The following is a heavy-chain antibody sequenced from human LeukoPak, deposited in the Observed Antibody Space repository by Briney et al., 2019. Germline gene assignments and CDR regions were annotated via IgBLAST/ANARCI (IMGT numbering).Heavy chain of an antibody. J-gene: IGHJ3*01. V-gene: IGHV5-51*01. D-gene: IGHD3-10*01. Sequence: GESLKISCKGSGYRFTSYWIGWVRQMPGKGLEWMGIIYPGDSDTRYSPSFQGQVTISADKSISTAYLQWSSLKASDTAMYHCARLARFGRGVTAFDVWGQGTMVTVSS. CDR1: GYRFTSYW. CDR2: IYPGDSDT. CDR3: ARLARFGRGVTAFDV.